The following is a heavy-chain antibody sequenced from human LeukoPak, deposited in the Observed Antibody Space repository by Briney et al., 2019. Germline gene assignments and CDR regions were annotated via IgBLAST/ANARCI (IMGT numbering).Heavy chain of an antibody. Sequence: GGSLRLSCSASGFTFSSYAMHWVRQAPGKGLGWVANIKQDGGEKYYVDSVKGRFTISRDNAKNSLYLQMNSLRPEDTAVYYCAGRGDGNLYYFDHWGQGTLVTASS. V-gene: IGHV3-7*04. CDR3: AGRGDGNLYYFDH. CDR2: IKQDGGEK. J-gene: IGHJ4*02. D-gene: IGHD5-24*01. CDR1: GFTFSSYA.